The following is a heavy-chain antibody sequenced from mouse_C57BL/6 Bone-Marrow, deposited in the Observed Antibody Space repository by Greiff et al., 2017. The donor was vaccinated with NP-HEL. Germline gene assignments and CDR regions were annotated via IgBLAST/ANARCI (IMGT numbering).Heavy chain of an antibody. CDR3: ARHYGSSFYLDY. CDR1: GYTFTSYW. Sequence: QVQLQQPGAELVRPGSSVKLSCKASGYTFTSYWMDWVKQRPGQGLEWIGNIYPSDSETHYNQKFKDKATLTVDKSSSTAYMQLSSLTSEDSAVYYCARHYGSSFYLDYWGQGTTLTVSS. D-gene: IGHD1-1*01. J-gene: IGHJ2*01. CDR2: IYPSDSET. V-gene: IGHV1-61*01.